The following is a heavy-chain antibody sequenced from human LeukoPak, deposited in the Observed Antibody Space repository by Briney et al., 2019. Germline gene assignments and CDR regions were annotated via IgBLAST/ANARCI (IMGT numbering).Heavy chain of an antibody. CDR3: ARRWFGELYTATFDY. V-gene: IGHV4-59*01. CDR2: IYYSGST. Sequence: PSETLSLTCTVSGGSISSYYWSWIRQPPGKGLEWIGYIYYSGSTNYNPSLKSRVTISVDTSKNQFSLKLSSVTAADTAVYYCARRWFGELYTATFDYWGQGALVTVSS. J-gene: IGHJ4*02. D-gene: IGHD3-10*01. CDR1: GGSISSYY.